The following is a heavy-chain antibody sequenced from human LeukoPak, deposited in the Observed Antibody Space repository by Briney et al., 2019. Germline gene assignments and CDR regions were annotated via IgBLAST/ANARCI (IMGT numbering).Heavy chain of an antibody. J-gene: IGHJ4*02. D-gene: IGHD3-22*01. CDR2: IYHSGST. Sequence: PSETLSLTCAVSGGSISSGGYSWSWIRQPPGKGLEWIGYIYHSGSTYYNPSLKSRVTISVDRSKNQFSLKLSSVTAADTAVYYCARVDGSGYLDYWGQGTLVTVSS. CDR1: GGSISSGGYS. CDR3: ARVDGSGYLDY. V-gene: IGHV4-30-2*01.